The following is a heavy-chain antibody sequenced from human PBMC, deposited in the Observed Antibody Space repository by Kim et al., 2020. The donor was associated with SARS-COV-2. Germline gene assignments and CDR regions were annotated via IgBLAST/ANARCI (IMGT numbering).Heavy chain of an antibody. D-gene: IGHD6-19*01. CDR2: ISYDGSNK. J-gene: IGHJ6*02. Sequence: GGSLRLSCAASGFTFSSYGMHWVRQAPGKGLEWVAVISYDGSNKYYADSVKGRFTISRDNSKNTLYLQMNSLRAEDTAVYYCAKEQGGWYGPLAGYYYGMDVWGQGTTVTVSS. CDR1: GFTFSSYG. V-gene: IGHV3-30*18. CDR3: AKEQGGWYGPLAGYYYGMDV.